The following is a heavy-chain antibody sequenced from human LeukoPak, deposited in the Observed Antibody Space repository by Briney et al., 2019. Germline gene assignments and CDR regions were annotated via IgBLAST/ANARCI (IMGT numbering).Heavy chain of an antibody. D-gene: IGHD3-16*01. Sequence: GGSLRLSCTPSGFTVSSNYMNWVRQAPGKGLEWVSVIYSGGSTYYVDPERGRFTIPRDDSKNTLYFQIKRLRAEDKAVYYCARGGEDVWGKGTTVTVSS. V-gene: IGHV3-53*01. J-gene: IGHJ6*04. CDR3: ARGGEDV. CDR1: GFTVSSNY. CDR2: IYSGGST.